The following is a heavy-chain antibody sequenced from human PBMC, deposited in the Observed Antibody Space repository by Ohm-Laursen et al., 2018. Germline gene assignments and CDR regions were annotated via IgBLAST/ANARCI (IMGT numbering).Heavy chain of an antibody. CDR2: ISWNSASI. Sequence: SLRLSCAASGFTFSSYAMSWVRQAPGKGLEWVSGISWNSASIAYADSVKGRFTISRDNAKKSLYLQMNSLRAEDTALYYCVKDISYYDSSGPVCAWGQGTLVTVSS. J-gene: IGHJ5*02. CDR3: VKDISYYDSSGPVCA. V-gene: IGHV3-9*01. CDR1: GFTFSSYA. D-gene: IGHD3-22*01.